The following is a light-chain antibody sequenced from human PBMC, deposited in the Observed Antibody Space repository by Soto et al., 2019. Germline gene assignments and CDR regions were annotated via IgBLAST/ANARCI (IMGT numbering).Light chain of an antibody. CDR3: QHYNNWPLYT. Sequence: EIVMMQSPATLSVSPGERATLSCRASQSVSSNLAWYQQKPGQAPRLLIYGASTRATGIPARFSGSGSGTEFTLTISSLQSEDFAVYYCQHYNNWPLYTFGQGTKLAIK. CDR2: GAS. V-gene: IGKV3-15*01. CDR1: QSVSSN. J-gene: IGKJ2*01.